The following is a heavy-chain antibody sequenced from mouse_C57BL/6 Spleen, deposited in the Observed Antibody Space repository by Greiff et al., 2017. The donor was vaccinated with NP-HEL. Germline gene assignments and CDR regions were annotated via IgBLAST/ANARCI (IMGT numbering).Heavy chain of an antibody. J-gene: IGHJ4*01. CDR2: ISSGGSYT. D-gene: IGHD2-4*01. CDR3: ARHDYDDGYAMDY. Sequence: EVQRVESGGDLVKPGGSLKLSCAASGFTFSSYGMSWVRQTPDKRLEWVATISSGGSYTYYPDSVKGRFTISRDNAKNTLYLQMSSLKSEDTAMYYCARHDYDDGYAMDYWGQGTSVTVSS. V-gene: IGHV5-6*01. CDR1: GFTFSSYG.